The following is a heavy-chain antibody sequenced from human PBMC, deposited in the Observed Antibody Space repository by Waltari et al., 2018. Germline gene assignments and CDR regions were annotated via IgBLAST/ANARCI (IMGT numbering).Heavy chain of an antibody. Sequence: QLQLQESGPGLVKPSETLSLTCTVSGGSISSSSYYWGGIRQPPGTGLEWIGSIYYSGSTYYNPSLKSRVTISVDTSKNQFSLKLSSVTAADTAVYYCARLLPGAVAGTFYFDYWGQGTLVTVSS. V-gene: IGHV4-39*01. CDR1: GGSISSSSYY. D-gene: IGHD6-19*01. CDR2: IYYSGST. CDR3: ARLLPGAVAGTFYFDY. J-gene: IGHJ4*02.